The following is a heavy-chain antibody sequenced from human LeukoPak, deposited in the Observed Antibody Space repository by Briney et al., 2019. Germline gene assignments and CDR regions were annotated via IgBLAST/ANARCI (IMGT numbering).Heavy chain of an antibody. D-gene: IGHD3-3*01. CDR2: IYPGDSDT. CDR3: ARQLLFGVVSKGAFDI. Sequence: GESLKISCKGSGYSFTSYWIGWVRQMPGKGLGWMGIIYPGDSDTRYSPSFQGQVTISADKSISTAYLQWSSLKASDTAMYYCARQLLFGVVSKGAFDIWGQGTMVTVSS. J-gene: IGHJ3*02. V-gene: IGHV5-51*01. CDR1: GYSFTSYW.